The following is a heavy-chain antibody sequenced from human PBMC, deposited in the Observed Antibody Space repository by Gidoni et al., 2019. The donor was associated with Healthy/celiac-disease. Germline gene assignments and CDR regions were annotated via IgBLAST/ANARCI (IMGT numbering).Heavy chain of an antibody. CDR1: GFSLSTSGVG. D-gene: IGHD5-12*01. J-gene: IGHJ2*01. V-gene: IGHV2-5*02. Sequence: QITLKESGPTLVKPTQTLTLTCTFSGFSLSTSGVGVGWIRQPPGKALEWLALIYWDDDKRYSPSLKSRLTITKDTSKNQVVLTMTNMDPVDTATDDCAHRKSRDGYNDEWYFDLWGRGTLVTVSS. CDR2: IYWDDDK. CDR3: AHRKSRDGYNDEWYFDL.